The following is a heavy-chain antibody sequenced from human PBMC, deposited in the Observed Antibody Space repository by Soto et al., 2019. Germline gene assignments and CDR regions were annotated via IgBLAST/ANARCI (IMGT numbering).Heavy chain of an antibody. Sequence: PSETQSLTCTVSYDSIGTTHSYFSGIRQSPGKGLEWIGNIHYSGSTYYMPSLRSRVTLSVDTSKNQFSLRLTSVTAEDTAVYYCARHEGNGNVWPLDYWGQGILVTVSS. D-gene: IGHD2-8*01. CDR1: YDSIGTTHSY. J-gene: IGHJ4*02. CDR3: ARHEGNGNVWPLDY. V-gene: IGHV4-39*01. CDR2: IHYSGST.